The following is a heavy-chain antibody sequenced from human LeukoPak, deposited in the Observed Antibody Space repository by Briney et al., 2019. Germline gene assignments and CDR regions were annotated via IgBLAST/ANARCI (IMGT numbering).Heavy chain of an antibody. CDR1: GGSISSYY. D-gene: IGHD3-3*01. CDR2: IYSSGGT. J-gene: IGHJ5*02. V-gene: IGHV4-59*01. Sequence: SETLSLTCTVSGGSISSYYWSWIRQPPGKGLEWIGYIYSSGGTNYNPSLKSRVTISVDTSKNQFSLKLSSVTAADTAVYYCAGTYYDFWSGYYGTNWFDPWGQGTLVTVSS. CDR3: AGTYYDFWSGYYGTNWFDP.